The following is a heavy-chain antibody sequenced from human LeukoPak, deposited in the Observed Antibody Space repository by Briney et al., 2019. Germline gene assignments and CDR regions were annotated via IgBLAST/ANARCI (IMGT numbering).Heavy chain of an antibody. Sequence: ASVKVSCKASGYTFTGYYTHWVRQAPGQGLEWMGWINPNSGGANYAQKFQGRVTMTRDTSISTACMELSRLRSDDTAVYYCATIRRLRGVDYWGQGTLVTVSS. CDR2: INPNSGGA. V-gene: IGHV1-2*02. D-gene: IGHD5-12*01. CDR1: GYTFTGYY. CDR3: ATIRRLRGVDY. J-gene: IGHJ4*02.